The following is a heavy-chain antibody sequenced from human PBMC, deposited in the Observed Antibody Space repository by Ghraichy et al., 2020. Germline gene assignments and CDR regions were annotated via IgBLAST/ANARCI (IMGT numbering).Heavy chain of an antibody. J-gene: IGHJ5*02. V-gene: IGHV4-59*01. D-gene: IGHD3-22*01. Sequence: SETLSLTCTVSGGSISSYYWSWIRQPPGKGLEWIGYIYDSGSTDYNPSLKSRVTISIDTSKNQLYLKLSSVTAADTAVYYCARVSYYESSGYRQRFDPWGQGTLATVSS. CDR2: IYDSGST. CDR1: GGSISSYY. CDR3: ARVSYYESSGYRQRFDP.